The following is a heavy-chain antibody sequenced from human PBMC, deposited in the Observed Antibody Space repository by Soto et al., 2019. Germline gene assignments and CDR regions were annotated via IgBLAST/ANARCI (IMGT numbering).Heavy chain of an antibody. J-gene: IGHJ5*02. Sequence: QVQLQESGPGLVKPSQTLSXTCTVSGGSISSGDYYWSWIRQPPGKGLEWIGYIYYSGSTYYNPSLKSRVTISVDTSKNQFSLKLSSVTAADTAVYYCARGRFLEWLLSGWFDPWGQGTLVTVSS. V-gene: IGHV4-30-4*08. CDR1: GGSISSGDYY. D-gene: IGHD3-3*01. CDR2: IYYSGST. CDR3: ARGRFLEWLLSGWFDP.